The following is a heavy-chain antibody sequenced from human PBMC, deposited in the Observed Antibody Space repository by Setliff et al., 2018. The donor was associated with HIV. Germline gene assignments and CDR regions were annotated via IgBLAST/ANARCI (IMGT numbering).Heavy chain of an antibody. CDR1: GGSIISSTYF. D-gene: IGHD2-15*01. J-gene: IGHJ4*02. Sequence: SETLSLTCTVSGGSIISSTYFWGWIRQPPGKGPECIGNIYYSGSTSYNPSLKSRVTISVDTSKNQFSLKLSSVTAADTAVYYCARLLVAGMLFDYWGQGTLVTVSS. CDR2: IYYSGST. CDR3: ARLLVAGMLFDY. V-gene: IGHV4-39*01.